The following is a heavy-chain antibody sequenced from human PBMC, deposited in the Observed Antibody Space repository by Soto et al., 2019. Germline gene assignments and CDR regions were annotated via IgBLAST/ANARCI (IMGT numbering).Heavy chain of an antibody. CDR1: GFTFRSYE. V-gene: IGHV3-48*03. Sequence: EVKLVESGGGLVQPGGSLRISCAASGFTFRSYEMNWVRQAPGKGLEWVSYISSSGTGIFYADSVKGRFTISRDDANNSLYLQMNSLSGEDTAVYYCARPRAFDGYDGGYFFDLWGQGTVVTVSS. CDR3: ARPRAFDGYDGGYFFDL. J-gene: IGHJ4*02. D-gene: IGHD5-12*01. CDR2: ISSSGTGI.